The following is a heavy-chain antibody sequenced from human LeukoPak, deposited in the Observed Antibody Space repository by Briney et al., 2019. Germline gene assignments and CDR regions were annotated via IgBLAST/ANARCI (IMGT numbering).Heavy chain of an antibody. V-gene: IGHV3-23*01. CDR2: IIGNGGSA. D-gene: IGHD5-18*01. Sequence: GGSLRLSCSASGFTFSSFALSWVRQAPGKGLEWVSGIIGNGGSAYYADSVKGRFTISRDNSKNTLYLQMNSLRAEDTAVYYCAKDRRIQLWLGFDYWGQGTLVTVSS. CDR1: GFTFSSFA. J-gene: IGHJ4*02. CDR3: AKDRRIQLWLGFDY.